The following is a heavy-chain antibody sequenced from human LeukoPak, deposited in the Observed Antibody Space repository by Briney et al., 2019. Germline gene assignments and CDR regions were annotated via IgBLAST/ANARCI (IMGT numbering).Heavy chain of an antibody. CDR2: IIPILGIA. V-gene: IGHV1-69*04. CDR1: GGTFSSYA. D-gene: IGHD5-12*01. J-gene: IGHJ1*01. Sequence: ASVKASCKASGGTFSSYAISWVRQAPGQGLEWMGRIIPILGIANYAQKFQGRVTITADKSTSTAYMELSSLRSEDTAVYYCARITSGYDSWIAEYFQRWGQGTLVTVSS. CDR3: ARITSGYDSWIAEYFQR.